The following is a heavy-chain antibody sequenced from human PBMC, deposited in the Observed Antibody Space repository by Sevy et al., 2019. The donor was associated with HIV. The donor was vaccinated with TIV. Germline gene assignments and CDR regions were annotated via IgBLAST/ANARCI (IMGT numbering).Heavy chain of an antibody. V-gene: IGHV3-11*01. CDR2: ISSSGSTI. D-gene: IGHD3-9*01. Sequence: GGSLRLSCAASGFTFSDYYMSWIRQAPGKGLEWVSYISSSGSTIYYADSVKGRFTISRDNAKNSLYLQMNSLRAEDTAVYYCAGDRTSYYDILTGYHDAFDIWGQGTMVTVSS. J-gene: IGHJ3*02. CDR1: GFTFSDYY. CDR3: AGDRTSYYDILTGYHDAFDI.